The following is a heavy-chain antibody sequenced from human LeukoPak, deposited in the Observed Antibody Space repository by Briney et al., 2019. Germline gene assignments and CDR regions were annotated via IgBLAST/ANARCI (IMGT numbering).Heavy chain of an antibody. CDR1: GFTISSIF. Sequence: GGSLRLSCAASGFTISSIFMSWVRQAPGKGLEWVSIIYSGGSTYYADSVKGRFTISRDNSKNTLYLQMNSLRAEDTAVYYCAREVDYYDSSGYYTRFDYWGQGTLVTVSS. J-gene: IGHJ4*02. D-gene: IGHD3-22*01. CDR2: IYSGGST. V-gene: IGHV3-53*01. CDR3: AREVDYYDSSGYYTRFDY.